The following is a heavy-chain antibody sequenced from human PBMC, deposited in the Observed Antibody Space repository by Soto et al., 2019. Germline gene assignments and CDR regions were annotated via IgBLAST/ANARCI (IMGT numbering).Heavy chain of an antibody. CDR2: IYHSGNT. D-gene: IGHD5-18*01. J-gene: IGHJ4*02. CDR1: GDSIGSSTNY. V-gene: IGHV4-39*01. CDR3: ARHEWLQLWLVTEY. Sequence: LSLTCSVSGDSIGSSTNYWGWIRQPPGKGLEWIGTIYHSGNTYYNPTLKSRVAISVDMSKNQFSLRLNSVTAADTAVYYCARHEWLQLWLVTEYWGQGALVTVSS.